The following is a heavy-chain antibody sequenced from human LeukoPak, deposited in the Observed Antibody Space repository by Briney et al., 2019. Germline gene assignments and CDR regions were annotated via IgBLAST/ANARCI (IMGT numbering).Heavy chain of an antibody. J-gene: IGHJ3*02. V-gene: IGHV3-74*01. CDR1: GFAFSTYW. CDR2: INSDGSST. D-gene: IGHD2-15*01. Sequence: GGSLRLSCAASGFAFSTYWMHWVRHAPGKGLVWVSHINSDGSSTTYADSVKGRFTISRDNTKNTLYLQMNSLRAEDTALYYCAKDRGYTFDIWGQGTMVTVSS. CDR3: AKDRGYTFDI.